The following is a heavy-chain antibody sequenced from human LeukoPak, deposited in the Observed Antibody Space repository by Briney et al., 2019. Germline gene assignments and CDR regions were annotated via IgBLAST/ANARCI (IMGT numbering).Heavy chain of an antibody. Sequence: GGSLRLSCAASGFTFSSYAMAWVRQAPGKGLEWVSTIYGSGGSTYSADSVKGRFTISRDNSKNTLYLQMNSLRSEDTAVYYCARHTTGYNSPRDSFNIWGQGTMVTVSS. J-gene: IGHJ3*02. CDR1: GFTFSSYA. CDR2: IYGSGGST. CDR3: ARHTTGYNSPRDSFNI. V-gene: IGHV3-23*01. D-gene: IGHD1-1*01.